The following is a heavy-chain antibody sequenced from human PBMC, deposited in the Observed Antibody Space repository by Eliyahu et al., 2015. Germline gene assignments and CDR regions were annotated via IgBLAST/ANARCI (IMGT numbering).Heavy chain of an antibody. CDR3: AKVRTMDIFVRGDSFDS. CDR2: ITHGGVST. D-gene: IGHD3-10*01. Sequence: DVQLLESGGGSVQPGESLXLSCVGSGFTFNXFAMSWVRQVPGKGLEWISTITHGGVSTFEADSAKGRFTISRDNSKNTVYLQMTNLRVEDTAVYHCAKVRTMDIFVRGDSFDSWGQGTMVTVSS. V-gene: IGHV3-23*01. CDR1: GFTFNXFA. J-gene: IGHJ5*01.